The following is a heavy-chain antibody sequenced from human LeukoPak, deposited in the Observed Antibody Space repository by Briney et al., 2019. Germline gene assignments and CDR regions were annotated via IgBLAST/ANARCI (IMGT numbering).Heavy chain of an antibody. D-gene: IGHD5-24*01. Sequence: PGGSLRLSCAASGFTFSSYSMKWVRQAPGKGLEWVSSISSSSSYIYYADSVKGRFTISRDNAKNSLYLQMNSLRAEDTAVYYCAREGREMATVGNDYWGQGTLVTVSS. V-gene: IGHV3-21*01. CDR2: ISSSSSYI. CDR1: GFTFSSYS. CDR3: AREGREMATVGNDY. J-gene: IGHJ4*02.